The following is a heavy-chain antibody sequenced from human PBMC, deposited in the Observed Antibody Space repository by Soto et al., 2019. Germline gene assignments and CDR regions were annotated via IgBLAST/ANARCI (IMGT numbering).Heavy chain of an antibody. D-gene: IGHD6-13*01. CDR2: INSGCKTI. J-gene: IGHJ4*02. V-gene: IGHV3-48*03. CDR1: ELTFNTYD. CDR3: ASTAFQSSGWYD. Sequence: QLVESGGGVVHPGVSLRLSCAASELTFNTYDMNWVRQAQGKGLEWISYINSGCKTIYYADSVEGRVTVSRDNDKSSLYLQMKNLNTEDTAVYFCASTAFQSSGWYDWGQGTLVNVSS.